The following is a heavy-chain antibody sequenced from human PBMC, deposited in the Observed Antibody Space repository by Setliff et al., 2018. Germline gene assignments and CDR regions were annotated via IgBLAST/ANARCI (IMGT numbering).Heavy chain of an antibody. J-gene: IGHJ3*02. CDR2: IIPIFGTA. CDR3: ASSLGSGSYYKSAFDI. CDR1: GGTFSSYA. V-gene: IGHV1-69*05. D-gene: IGHD1-26*01. Sequence: SVKVSCKASGGTFSSYAISWVRQAPGQGLEWMGGIIPIFGTANYAQKFQGRVTITTDESTSTAYMELSSLRSEDTAVYYCASSLGSGSYYKSAFDIWGQGTMVTVS.